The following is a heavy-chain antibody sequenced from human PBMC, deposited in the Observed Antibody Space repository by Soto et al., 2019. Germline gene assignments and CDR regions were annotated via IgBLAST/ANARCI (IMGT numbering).Heavy chain of an antibody. V-gene: IGHV1-18*01. CDR1: GYTFANYA. CDR3: AIDPPPPDY. Sequence: ASVKVSCKASGYTFANYAINWMRQSPGQGLEWMGWISAYNGNTNYAQKLQGRVTMTTDTSTSTAYMELRSLRSDDTAVYYCAIDPPPPDYWGEGTLVTLAS. J-gene: IGHJ4*02. CDR2: ISAYNGNT.